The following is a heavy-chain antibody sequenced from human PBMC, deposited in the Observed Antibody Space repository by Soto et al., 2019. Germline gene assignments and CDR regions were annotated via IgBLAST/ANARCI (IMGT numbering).Heavy chain of an antibody. CDR2: ISCNSGSI. CDR1: GFTFDDYA. J-gene: IGHJ3*02. V-gene: IGHV3-9*01. D-gene: IGHD6-13*01. CDR3: AKELSSSWYAFDI. Sequence: GGSLRLSCAASGFTFDDYAMHWVRQAPGKGLEWVSGISCNSGSIDYADSVKGRFTISRDNAKNSLYLQMNSLRAEDTALYYCAKELSSSWYAFDIWGQGTMVTVSS.